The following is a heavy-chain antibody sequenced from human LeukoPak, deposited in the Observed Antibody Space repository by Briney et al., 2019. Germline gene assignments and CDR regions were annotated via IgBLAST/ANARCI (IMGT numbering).Heavy chain of an antibody. CDR2: ISGSGSDT. CDR3: AKGRGGSSNWGSDY. J-gene: IGHJ4*02. V-gene: IGHV3-11*06. Sequence: GGSLRLSCAASGFTFSDHYMNWIRQAPGKGPEWVSYISGSGSDTNYADSVKGRFTISRDNSKNTLYLEMNSLTVEDTAVYYCAKGRGGSSNWGSDYWGQGTQVTVSS. CDR1: GFTFSDHY. D-gene: IGHD7-27*01.